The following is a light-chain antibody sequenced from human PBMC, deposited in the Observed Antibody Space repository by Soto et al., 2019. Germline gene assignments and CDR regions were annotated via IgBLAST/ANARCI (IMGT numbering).Light chain of an antibody. CDR3: RQLNSYPPT. CDR2: AAS. Sequence: IQLTQSPSSLSASVGDRVTITCRASQGISSYLAWYQQKPGKDPKLLIYAASTLQSGVPSRFIGSVSWTDFTLTLSSLQPEVFATYYCRQLNSYPPTFGQGTKVQIK. CDR1: QGISSY. V-gene: IGKV1-9*01. J-gene: IGKJ1*01.